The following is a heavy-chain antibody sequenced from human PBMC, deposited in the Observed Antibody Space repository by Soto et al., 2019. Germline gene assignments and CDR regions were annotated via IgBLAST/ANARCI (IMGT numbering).Heavy chain of an antibody. J-gene: IGHJ5*02. Sequence: VASVKVSCKASGYTFTGYYMHWVRQAPGQGLEWMGWINPNSGGTNYAQKFQGRVTMTRDTSISTAYMELSRLRSDGTAVYYCARENSGYEIGPWGQGTLVTVSS. D-gene: IGHD5-12*01. V-gene: IGHV1-2*02. CDR1: GYTFTGYY. CDR2: INPNSGGT. CDR3: ARENSGYEIGP.